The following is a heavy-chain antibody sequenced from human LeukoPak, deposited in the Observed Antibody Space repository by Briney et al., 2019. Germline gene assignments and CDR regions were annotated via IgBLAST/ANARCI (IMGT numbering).Heavy chain of an antibody. Sequence: SQTLSLTCTVSGGSISSGDYYWSWIRQPPGKGLEWIGYIYYSGSTYYNPSLRSRVTISVDTSKNQFSLKLSSVTAADTAVYYCARVRVSGYSLDYWGQGTLVTVSS. V-gene: IGHV4-30-4*01. D-gene: IGHD3-22*01. CDR3: ARVRVSGYSLDY. CDR1: GGSISSGDYY. CDR2: IYYSGST. J-gene: IGHJ4*02.